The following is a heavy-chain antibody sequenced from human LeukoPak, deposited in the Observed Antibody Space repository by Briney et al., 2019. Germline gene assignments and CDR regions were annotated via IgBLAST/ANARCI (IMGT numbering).Heavy chain of an antibody. D-gene: IGHD2-15*01. J-gene: IGHJ4*02. CDR1: GGSFSGYY. CDR3: ARRKGPYCSGGDCYFDY. Sequence: SETLSLTCAVYGGSFSGYYWSWIRQPPGKGLEWIGEINHSGSTNYNPSLKSRVTISVDTSKNQFSLKLSSVTAADTAVYYRARRKGPYCSGGDCYFDYWGQGTLVTVSS. CDR2: INHSGST. V-gene: IGHV4-34*01.